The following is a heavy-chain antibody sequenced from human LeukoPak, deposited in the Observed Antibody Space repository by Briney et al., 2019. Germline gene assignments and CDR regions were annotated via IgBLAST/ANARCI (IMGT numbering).Heavy chain of an antibody. Sequence: ASVKVSCKASGYTFTGYYMHWVRQAPGQGLEWMGWINPNSGGTNYAQKFQGRVTMTRDTSISTAYMELSRLRSDDTAVYYCARGRYCSGGSCYSGLIQHWGQGTLVTVSS. CDR2: INPNSGGT. J-gene: IGHJ1*01. CDR3: ARGRYCSGGSCYSGLIQH. V-gene: IGHV1-2*02. CDR1: GYTFTGYY. D-gene: IGHD2-15*01.